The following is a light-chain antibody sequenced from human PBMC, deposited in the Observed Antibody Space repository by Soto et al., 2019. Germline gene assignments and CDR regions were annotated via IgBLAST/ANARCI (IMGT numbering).Light chain of an antibody. Sequence: EIVLTQSPGTLSLSPGERATLSCRASQNVSRNFLAWYQQKRGQAPRLLIYDASSRASGIPDRFSGSGSATDFTVTISRLEAEDWAVYYCQQYGSSPRTFGQGTRVDIK. CDR3: QQYGSSPRT. J-gene: IGKJ1*01. CDR1: QNVSRNF. V-gene: IGKV3-20*01. CDR2: DAS.